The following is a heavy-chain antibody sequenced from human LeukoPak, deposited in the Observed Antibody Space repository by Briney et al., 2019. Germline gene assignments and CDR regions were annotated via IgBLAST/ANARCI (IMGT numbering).Heavy chain of an antibody. D-gene: IGHD6-19*01. CDR2: INWNGGST. V-gene: IGHV3-20*04. J-gene: IGHJ4*02. CDR1: GFTFDDYG. Sequence: PGGSLRLSCAASGFTFDDYGMSWVRQAPGKGLEWVYGINWNGGSTGYADSVKGRFTISRDNAKNSLFLQMNSLRAEDTAVYYCAYSGWYHYFDYWGQGTLVTVSS. CDR3: AYSGWYHYFDY.